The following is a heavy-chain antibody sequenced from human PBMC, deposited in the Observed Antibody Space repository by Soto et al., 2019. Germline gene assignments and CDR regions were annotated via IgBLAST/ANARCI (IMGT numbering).Heavy chain of an antibody. CDR1: GGSISSGGYS. V-gene: IGHV4-30-2*05. D-gene: IGHD6-25*01. J-gene: IGHJ4*02. CDR3: AWGGGRGYFQYYFDY. CDR2: IYHSGST. Sequence: PSETLSLTCAVSGGSISSGGYSWSWIRQPPGKGLESIGYIYHSGSTYYNPSLKSRLTMSVDTSKNQFYLKMNSVPVADTAVYYCAWGGGRGYFQYYFDYWGQGALVTVSS.